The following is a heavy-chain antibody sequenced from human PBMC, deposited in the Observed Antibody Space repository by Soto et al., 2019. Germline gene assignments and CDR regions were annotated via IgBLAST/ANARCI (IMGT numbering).Heavy chain of an antibody. CDR2: ISPYNGNT. V-gene: IGHV1-18*01. D-gene: IGHD6-19*01. CDR3: ARALSVAQYYYYMDV. J-gene: IGHJ6*03. CDR1: GYTFTTYG. Sequence: QVQLVQSGPEVKKPGASVKVPCKTSGYTFTTYGISWVRQAPGQGLEWMGWISPYNGNTHYAQKFQGRVTMTTDTSTPTAYMELRTLRSDDRAVYFCARALSVAQYYYYMDVWGKGATVTVSS.